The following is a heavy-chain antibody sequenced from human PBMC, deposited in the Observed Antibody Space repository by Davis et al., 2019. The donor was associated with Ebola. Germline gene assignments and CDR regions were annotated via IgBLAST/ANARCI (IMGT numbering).Heavy chain of an antibody. CDR1: GGTFSSYA. CDR3: ARGDCSGGSCYSFDY. CDR2: IIPIFGTA. V-gene: IGHV1-69*05. Sequence: SVKVSCKASGGTFSSYAISWVRQAPGQGLEWMGGIIPIFGTANYAQKLQGRVTMTTDTSTNTAYMELRSLRSDDTAVYYCARGDCSGGSCYSFDYWGQGTLVTVSS. D-gene: IGHD2-15*01. J-gene: IGHJ4*02.